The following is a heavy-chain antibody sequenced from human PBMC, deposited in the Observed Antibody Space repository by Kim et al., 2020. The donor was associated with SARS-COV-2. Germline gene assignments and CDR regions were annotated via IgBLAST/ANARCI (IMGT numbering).Heavy chain of an antibody. V-gene: IGHV3-30-3*01. CDR1: GFTFGSYA. Sequence: GGSLRLSCAASGFTFGSYAMHWVRQAPGKGPEWVAVISYDGSNKYYADSVKGRFTISRDNSKNTLYLQMNSLRAEDTAVYYCARVGYCSSTSCLGTFDIWGRGTRVTVAS. CDR3: ARVGYCSSTSCLGTFDI. D-gene: IGHD2-2*01. CDR2: ISYDGSNK. J-gene: IGHJ3*02.